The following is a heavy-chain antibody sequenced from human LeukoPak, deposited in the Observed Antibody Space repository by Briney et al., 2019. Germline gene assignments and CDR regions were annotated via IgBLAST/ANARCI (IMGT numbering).Heavy chain of an antibody. D-gene: IGHD2-8*01. Sequence: PSETLSLTCTVSGGSISSYYWSWIRQPPGKGLEWIGYIYYSGSTNYNPSLKSRVTISVDTSKNQFSLKLSSVTAADTAVYYCARGCTNPYCQEYFQHWGQGTLVTVSS. CDR1: GGSISSYY. CDR2: IYYSGST. V-gene: IGHV4-59*01. J-gene: IGHJ1*01. CDR3: ARGCTNPYCQEYFQH.